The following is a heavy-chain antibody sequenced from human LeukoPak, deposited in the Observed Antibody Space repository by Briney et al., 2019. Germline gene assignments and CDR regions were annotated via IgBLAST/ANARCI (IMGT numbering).Heavy chain of an antibody. J-gene: IGHJ4*02. Sequence: ASVKVSCKASGYTFTGYYMHWVRQAPGQGLEWMGWINPNSGGTNYAQKLQDRVTMTTDTSTSTAYMELRSLRSDDTAVYYCARSLMGYPFDYWGQGTLVTVSS. CDR3: ARSLMGYPFDY. CDR2: INPNSGGT. D-gene: IGHD2-2*01. CDR1: GYTFTGYY. V-gene: IGHV1-2*02.